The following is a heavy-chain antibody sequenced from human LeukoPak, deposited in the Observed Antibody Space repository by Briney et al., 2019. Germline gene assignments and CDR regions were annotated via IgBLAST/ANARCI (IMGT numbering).Heavy chain of an antibody. Sequence: SETLSLTCTVSGGSISSYYWSWIRQPAGKGLDWIGRIYTSGSTNYNPSLKSRVTMSVDTSKNQFSLKLSSVTAADTAVYYCARDLGYCSSTSCYYYYYYMDVWGKGTTVTVSS. CDR1: GGSISSYY. V-gene: IGHV4-4*07. J-gene: IGHJ6*03. CDR3: ARDLGYCSSTSCYYYYYYMDV. D-gene: IGHD2-2*01. CDR2: IYTSGST.